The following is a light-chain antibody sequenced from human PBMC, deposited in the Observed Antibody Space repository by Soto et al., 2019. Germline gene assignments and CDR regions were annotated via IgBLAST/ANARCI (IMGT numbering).Light chain of an antibody. V-gene: IGLV2-14*01. J-gene: IGLJ2*01. CDR1: SSDVGGYNY. CDR3: TSWTTSTTMI. Sequence: QSALTQPASVSGSPGQSITISCTGTSSDVGGYNYVSWYQQYPGKAPKLMIYDVNIRPSGVSNRFSGSKSGNTASLTISGLQAEDEADYYCTSWTTSTTMIFGGGTQLTVL. CDR2: DVN.